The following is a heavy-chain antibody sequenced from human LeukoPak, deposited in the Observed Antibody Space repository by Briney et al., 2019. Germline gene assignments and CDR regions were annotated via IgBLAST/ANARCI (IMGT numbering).Heavy chain of an antibody. CDR1: GFTFSTYS. J-gene: IGHJ5*02. Sequence: GESLRLSCAASGFTFSTYSMNWVRQAPGKGLERVSCISSSSSYIYYADSVKGRFTISRDNAKNSLYLQMNSLRAEDTAVYYCARGICSSTSCYGDNWFDPWGQGTLVTVSS. CDR3: ARGICSSTSCYGDNWFDP. D-gene: IGHD2-2*01. V-gene: IGHV3-21*01. CDR2: ISSSSSYI.